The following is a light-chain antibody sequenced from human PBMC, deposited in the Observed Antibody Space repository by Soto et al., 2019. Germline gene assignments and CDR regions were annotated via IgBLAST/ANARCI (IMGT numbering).Light chain of an antibody. V-gene: IGKV1-5*01. J-gene: IGKJ1*01. Sequence: IRMTQSPSSLSASVGDRVTITCRASQSISSYLNWYQQKPGEAPKLLIYDASALPRGVPSRFSGSGSGTKFTLTIASLQPDDFATYYCQQYETFSGTFGPGTKVDIK. CDR3: QQYETFSGT. CDR1: QSISSY. CDR2: DAS.